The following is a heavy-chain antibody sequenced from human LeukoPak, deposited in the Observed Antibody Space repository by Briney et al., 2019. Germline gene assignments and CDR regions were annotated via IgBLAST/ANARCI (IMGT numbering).Heavy chain of an antibody. CDR2: IYYSGST. D-gene: IGHD5-12*01. CDR1: GGSISSYY. V-gene: IGHV4-59*01. Sequence: PSETLSLTCTVSGGSISSYYWSWIRQPPGKGLEWIGYIYYSGSTNYNPSLKSRVTISVDTSKNQFSPKLSSVTAADTAVYYCARGLVATPLDYWGQGTLVTVSS. CDR3: ARGLVATPLDY. J-gene: IGHJ4*02.